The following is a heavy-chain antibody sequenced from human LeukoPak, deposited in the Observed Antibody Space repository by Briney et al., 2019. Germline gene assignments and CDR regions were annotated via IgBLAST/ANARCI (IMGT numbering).Heavy chain of an antibody. V-gene: IGHV1-69*13. Sequence: GASVKVSCKASGGTFSSYAISWVRQAPGQGLEWMGGIIPIFGTANYAQKFQGRVTITADESTSTAYMELSTLRSEDKAVYYCERENPDPYGDYRDGMDVWGKGTTVTVSS. D-gene: IGHD4-17*01. CDR1: GGTFSSYA. CDR2: IIPIFGTA. CDR3: ERENPDPYGDYRDGMDV. J-gene: IGHJ6*04.